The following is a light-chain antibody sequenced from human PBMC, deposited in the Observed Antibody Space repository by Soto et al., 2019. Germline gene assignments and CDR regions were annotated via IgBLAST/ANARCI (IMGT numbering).Light chain of an antibody. CDR2: GAS. Sequence: EIVMTQSPATLSVSPGERATLSCRASQSVGSNLAWYQQKAGQAPRLLIYGASTRATGLPARFSGSGSGTEFTLTISSPQSEDFAVYYCQQYSSYYTFGQGTKLEIK. J-gene: IGKJ2*01. CDR1: QSVGSN. CDR3: QQYSSYYT. V-gene: IGKV3-15*01.